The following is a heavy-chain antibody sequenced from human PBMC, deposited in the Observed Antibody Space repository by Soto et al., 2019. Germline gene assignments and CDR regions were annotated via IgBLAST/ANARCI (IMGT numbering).Heavy chain of an antibody. CDR2: ITPSSGST. CDR3: ARDLVPIWNYVGLAPGAQHWFDP. V-gene: IGHV1-46*02. Sequence: QVQLVQSGAEVRKPGASVKVSCKSSGYTFNNYFMHWVRQAPAQGLEWMGVITPSSGSTTYAQRFQGRLTMTSDTSTCTVYMELRSLRSEDTAVYFCARDLVPIWNYVGLAPGAQHWFDPWGQGTLVTVSS. CDR1: GYTFNNYF. D-gene: IGHD1-7*01. J-gene: IGHJ5*02.